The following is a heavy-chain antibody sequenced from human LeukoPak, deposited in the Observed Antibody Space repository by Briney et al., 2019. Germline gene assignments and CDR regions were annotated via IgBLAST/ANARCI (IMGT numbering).Heavy chain of an antibody. Sequence: GGSLRLSRAASGFTFSSYGMHWVRQAPGKGLGWVAFIRYDGSNKYYADFVKGRFTISRDNSKNTLYLQMNSLRAEDTAVYYCAKDKGDGYQYYFDYWGQGTLVTVSS. CDR2: IRYDGSNK. CDR1: GFTFSSYG. CDR3: AKDKGDGYQYYFDY. D-gene: IGHD5-24*01. V-gene: IGHV3-30*02. J-gene: IGHJ4*02.